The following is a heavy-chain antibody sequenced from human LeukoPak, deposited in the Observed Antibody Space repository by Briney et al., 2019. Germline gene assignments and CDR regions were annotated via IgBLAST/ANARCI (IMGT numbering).Heavy chain of an antibody. J-gene: IGHJ4*02. CDR1: GFTFSSYG. CDR2: ISGSGGST. D-gene: IGHD2-2*01. V-gene: IGHV3-23*01. CDR3: AAVVVPAAMARHFDY. Sequence: GGSLRLSCAASGFTFSSYGMSWVRQAPGKGLEWVSAISGSGGSTYYADSVKGRFTISRDNSKNTLYLQMNSLGAEDTAVYYCAAVVVPAAMARHFDYWGQGTLVTVSS.